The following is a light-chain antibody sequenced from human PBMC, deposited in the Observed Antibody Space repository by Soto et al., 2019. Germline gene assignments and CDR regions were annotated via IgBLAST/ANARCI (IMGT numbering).Light chain of an antibody. CDR1: SDDVGGYNY. CDR3: SSYAGGSSFVL. CDR2: EVS. J-gene: IGLJ2*01. Sequence: QSALTQSPAASGSPGQSVTISCIGTSDDVGGYNYVSWYQQHPGKAPKLIIYEVSKRPSGVPDRFSGSKSGSTASLTVSGLQSEDEADYYCSSYAGGSSFVLFGGGTKLTV. V-gene: IGLV2-8*01.